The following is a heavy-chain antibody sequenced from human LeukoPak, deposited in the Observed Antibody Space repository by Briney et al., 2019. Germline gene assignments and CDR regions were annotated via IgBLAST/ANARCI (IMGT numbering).Heavy chain of an antibody. CDR2: ISGSGGII. CDR1: GYTFSDYY. D-gene: IGHD6-19*01. V-gene: IGHV3-11*01. Sequence: GGSLRLSCAASGYTFSDYYMSWIRQAPGRGLEWVSYISGSGGIIYYADSVKGRFTISRDNAKNSLYLQMNSLRAEDTAVYYCARESPNASGWLDSDYWGQGTPVTVSS. CDR3: ARESPNASGWLDSDY. J-gene: IGHJ4*02.